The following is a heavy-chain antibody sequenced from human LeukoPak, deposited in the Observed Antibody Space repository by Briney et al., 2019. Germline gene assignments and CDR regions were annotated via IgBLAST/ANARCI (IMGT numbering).Heavy chain of an antibody. V-gene: IGHV3-33*08. CDR2: IWYDGSNK. CDR1: GFTFSSYG. Sequence: GGSLRLSCAASGFTFSSYGMPWVRQAPGKGLEWVAVIWYDGSNKYYADSVKGRFTISRDNSKNTLYLQMNSLRAEDTAVYYCARDLSSGGTYGSGSSTFDYWGQGTLVTVSS. J-gene: IGHJ4*02. CDR3: ARDLSSGGTYGSGSSTFDY. D-gene: IGHD3-10*01.